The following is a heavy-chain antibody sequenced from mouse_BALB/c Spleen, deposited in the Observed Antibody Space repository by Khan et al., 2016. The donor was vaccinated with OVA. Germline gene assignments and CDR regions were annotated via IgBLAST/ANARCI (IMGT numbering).Heavy chain of an antibody. CDR1: GFTFRSYA. J-gene: IGHJ1*01. D-gene: IGHD1-1*01. CDR3: ARPGTTGWYFDV. Sequence: EVKLLESGGGLVRPGGSPKLSCAASGFTFRSYAMSWVRQTPEKRLEWVASISSGGSTYYPDSVKGRFTISRDNARNILYLQMSSLRSEDTAMYYCARPGTTGWYFDVWGAGTTVTVSS. CDR2: ISSGGST. V-gene: IGHV5-6-5*01.